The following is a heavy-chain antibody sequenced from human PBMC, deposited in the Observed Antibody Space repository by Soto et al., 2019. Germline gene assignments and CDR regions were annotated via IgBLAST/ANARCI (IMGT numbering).Heavy chain of an antibody. V-gene: IGHV4-59*01. CDR2: IYYTGTT. Sequence: SETLSLPGTLSGTSIGTYYWSWIRQPPGRGLEWIGYIYYTGTTNYNSSLKSRVTISLDTSMTQFSLKLNSATTADTAVYYCAMADYHKYFFDHWGQGILVTVSS. J-gene: IGHJ4*02. CDR1: GTSIGTYY. D-gene: IGHD4-17*01. CDR3: AMADYHKYFFDH.